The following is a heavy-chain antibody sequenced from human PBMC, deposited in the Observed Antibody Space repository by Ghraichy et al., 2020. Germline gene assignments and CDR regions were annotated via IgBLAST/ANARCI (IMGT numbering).Heavy chain of an antibody. Sequence: GESLNISCAASGFTFSSYWMSWVRQAPGKGLEWVANIKQDGSEKYYVDSVKGRFTISRDNAKNSLYLQMNSLRAEDTAVYYCARDDTTYYYDSSPIDYWGQGTLVTVSS. CDR2: IKQDGSEK. CDR1: GFTFSSYW. CDR3: ARDDTTYYYDSSPIDY. V-gene: IGHV3-7*01. J-gene: IGHJ4*02. D-gene: IGHD3-22*01.